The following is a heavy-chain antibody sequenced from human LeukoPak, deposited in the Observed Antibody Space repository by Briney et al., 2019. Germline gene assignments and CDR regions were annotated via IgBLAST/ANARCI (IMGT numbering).Heavy chain of an antibody. CDR1: GFTFSSYE. V-gene: IGHV3-48*03. J-gene: IGHJ3*02. Sequence: GGSLRLSCAASGFTFSSYEMNWVRQAPGKGLEWVSYMSSRGSIIFYADSVKGRFTISRDNAKNSLYLQMSSLSAGDTALYYCARLRRGLGNAFDIWGQGTMVTVSS. D-gene: IGHD3-16*01. CDR2: MSSRGSII. CDR3: ARLRRGLGNAFDI.